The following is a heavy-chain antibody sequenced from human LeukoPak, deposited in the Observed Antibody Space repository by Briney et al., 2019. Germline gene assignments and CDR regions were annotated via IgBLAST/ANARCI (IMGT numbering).Heavy chain of an antibody. V-gene: IGHV4-39*07. J-gene: IGHJ4*02. D-gene: IGHD5-24*01. CDR3: ARSPRGLQHDY. CDR1: GGSISSSSYY. CDR2: IYYSGST. Sequence: SETLSLTCTVSGGSISSSSYYWGWIRQPPGKGLEWIGSIYYSGSTYYNPSLKSRVTISVDTSKNQFSLKLSSVTAADTAVYYCARSPRGLQHDYWGQGTLVTVSS.